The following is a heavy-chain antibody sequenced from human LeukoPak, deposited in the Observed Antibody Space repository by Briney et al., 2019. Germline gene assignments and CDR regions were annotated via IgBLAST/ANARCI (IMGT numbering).Heavy chain of an antibody. Sequence: GSLRLSCAVSGITLSNYGMSWLRQAPGKGLEWVAGISGSGGSTNYADSVKGRFTISRDNPKNTLYLQMNSLRPEDTAVYYCARHAMVQNFDYWGQGTLVTVSS. CDR2: ISGSGGST. J-gene: IGHJ4*02. CDR3: ARHAMVQNFDY. V-gene: IGHV3-23*01. CDR1: GITLSNYG. D-gene: IGHD3-10*01.